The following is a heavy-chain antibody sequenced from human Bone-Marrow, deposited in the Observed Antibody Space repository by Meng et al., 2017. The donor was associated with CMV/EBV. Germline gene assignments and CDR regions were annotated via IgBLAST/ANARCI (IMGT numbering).Heavy chain of an antibody. J-gene: IGHJ5*02. V-gene: IGHV4-59*01. D-gene: IGHD3-10*01. CDR1: GGSISSYY. CDR2: NYNSGST. CDR3: AREEIRDYDGSDWFDP. Sequence: GSLRLSCTVSGGSISSYYWSWIRQPPGKGLEWIGYNYNSGSTNYNPSLKSRVTIAVATSKNQSSLKLSSVTAADTAVYYCAREEIRDYDGSDWFDPWGQGTLVTVSS.